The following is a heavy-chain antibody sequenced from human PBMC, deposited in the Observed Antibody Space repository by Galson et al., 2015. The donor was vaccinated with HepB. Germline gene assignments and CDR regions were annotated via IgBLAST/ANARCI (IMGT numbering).Heavy chain of an antibody. J-gene: IGHJ4*02. D-gene: IGHD3-9*01. CDR3: ARHDPIGFGFKSRSGILTGSHPDY. V-gene: IGHV4-39*01. Sequence: TLSLTCTVSGGSISSSSYYWGWIRQPPGKGLEWIGSIYYSGSTYYNPSLKSRVTISVDTSKNQFSLKLSSVTAADTAVYYCARHDPIGFGFKSRSGILTGSHPDYWGQGTLVTVSS. CDR2: IYYSGST. CDR1: GGSISSSSYY.